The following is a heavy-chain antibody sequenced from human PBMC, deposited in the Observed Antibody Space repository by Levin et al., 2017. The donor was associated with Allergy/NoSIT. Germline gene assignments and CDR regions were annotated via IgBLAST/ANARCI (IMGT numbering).Heavy chain of an antibody. CDR1: GGSFSGYY. J-gene: IGHJ4*02. Sequence: AGGSLRLSCAVYGGSFSGYYWSWIRQPPGKGLEWIGEINHSGSTNYNPSLKSRVTISVDTSKNQFSLKLSSVTAADTAVYYCARGLGRITMVQGVIRMYYFDYWGQGTLVTVSS. CDR2: INHSGST. V-gene: IGHV4-34*01. D-gene: IGHD3-10*01. CDR3: ARGLGRITMVQGVIRMYYFDY.